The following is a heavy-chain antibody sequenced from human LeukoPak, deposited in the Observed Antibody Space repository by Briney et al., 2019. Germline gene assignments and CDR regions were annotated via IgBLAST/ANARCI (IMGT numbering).Heavy chain of an antibody. Sequence: GGSLRLSCAASGFTFSSYAMSWVRQAPGKGLEWVSAISGSGGSTYYADSVKGRFTISRDNSKNTLYRQMNSLRAEDTAVYYCAKGLGIAAAGSSFDYWGQGTLVTVSS. D-gene: IGHD6-13*01. V-gene: IGHV3-23*01. J-gene: IGHJ4*02. CDR3: AKGLGIAAAGSSFDY. CDR1: GFTFSSYA. CDR2: ISGSGGST.